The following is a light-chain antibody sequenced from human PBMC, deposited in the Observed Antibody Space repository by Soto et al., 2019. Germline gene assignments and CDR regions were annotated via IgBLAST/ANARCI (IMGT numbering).Light chain of an antibody. J-gene: IGLJ1*01. V-gene: IGLV1-40*01. CDR1: TCNIGAPYD. CDR3: QSYDSCLSGYV. CDR2: GNH. Sequence: QSVLTQPPSVSVAPGPTVIISCSGSTCNIGAPYDVNWYRQLPGTVPKPLIYGNHNRPSGVPARFSGSKSGTSAYLAITGLQAEDEADYYCQSYDSCLSGYVFGTGTKVTVL.